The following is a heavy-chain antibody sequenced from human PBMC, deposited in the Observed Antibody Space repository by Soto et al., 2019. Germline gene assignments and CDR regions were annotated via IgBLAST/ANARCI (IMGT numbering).Heavy chain of an antibody. J-gene: IGHJ5*02. Sequence: PGGSLRLSCAASGFTFSSFWMHWVRHAPGKGLEWVANIKQDGSEANYVDSVRGRFTISRDNGKNSLYLQMNNLRAEDTAVYYCARDRYSGSFWFDPWGQGILVTVSS. V-gene: IGHV3-7*01. CDR1: GFTFSSFW. CDR2: IKQDGSEA. D-gene: IGHD1-26*01. CDR3: ARDRYSGSFWFDP.